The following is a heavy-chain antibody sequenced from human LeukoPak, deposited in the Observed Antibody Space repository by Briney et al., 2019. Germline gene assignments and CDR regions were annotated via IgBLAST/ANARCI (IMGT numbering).Heavy chain of an antibody. CDR3: ARVDTAMVTGVYYYYYMDV. CDR1: GYTFTSYG. CDR2: ISAYNGNT. J-gene: IGHJ6*03. V-gene: IGHV1-18*01. Sequence: GASVKVSCKASGYTFTSYGISWVRQAPGQGLEWMGWISAYNGNTNYAQKLQGRVTMTTDTSTSTAYMELRSLRSDDTAVYYCARVDTAMVTGVYYYYYMDVWGKGTTVTVSS. D-gene: IGHD5-18*01.